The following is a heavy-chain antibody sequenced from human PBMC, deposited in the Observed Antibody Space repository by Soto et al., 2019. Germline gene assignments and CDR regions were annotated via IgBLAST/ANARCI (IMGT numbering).Heavy chain of an antibody. V-gene: IGHV3-66*01. Sequence: EVQVVESGGGLAQPGGSLRLSCAASGFTVSSNYMSWVRQAPGKGLEWLSVMYSGGSTYYADSVKGRFTISRDNSKNTPYLQMNSLRVEDTAVYYCARDRWFDPWGQGTLVTVSS. CDR2: MYSGGST. J-gene: IGHJ5*02. CDR3: ARDRWFDP. CDR1: GFTVSSNY.